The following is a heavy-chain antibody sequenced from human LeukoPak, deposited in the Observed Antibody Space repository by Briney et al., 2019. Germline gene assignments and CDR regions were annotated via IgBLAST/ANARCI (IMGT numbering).Heavy chain of an antibody. CDR1: GYSFTIYG. V-gene: IGHV1-18*01. Sequence: ASVKVSCKASGYSFTIYGISWVRQAPGQGLEWMGWISAYNGNTNEAQNFQGRVTMTTDTSTSTAYMELRSLRYDDTAVYYCARDIGPTSMRWLRHFDYWGQGTLVTVSS. J-gene: IGHJ4*02. D-gene: IGHD5-24*01. CDR2: ISAYNGNT. CDR3: ARDIGPTSMRWLRHFDY.